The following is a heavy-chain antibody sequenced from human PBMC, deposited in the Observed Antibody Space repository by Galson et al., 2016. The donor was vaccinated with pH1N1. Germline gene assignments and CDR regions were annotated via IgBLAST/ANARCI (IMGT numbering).Heavy chain of an antibody. V-gene: IGHV1-46*01. J-gene: IGHJ4*02. CDR3: ARDLGGYFVRYYFDH. Sequence: SVKVSCKASGYTFTDYYIHWVRQAPGQGLEWLGVIDPRVGSTSYARNFKGRVTMTTDNSQNTLYLQMNSLSTDDTAIYYCARDLGGYFVRYYFDHWGQGTLVTVSS. CDR1: GYTFTDYY. CDR2: IDPRVGST. D-gene: IGHD3-9*01.